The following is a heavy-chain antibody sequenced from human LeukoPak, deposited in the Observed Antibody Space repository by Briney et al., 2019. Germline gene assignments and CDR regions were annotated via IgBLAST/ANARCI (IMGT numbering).Heavy chain of an antibody. V-gene: IGHV1-3*01. D-gene: IGHD6-13*01. CDR2: INVGNGNT. Sequence: ASVKVSCKASGYTFTSYYMHWVRQAPGQRLEWMGWINVGNGNTKSSQKFQGRVTITRDMSASTAYMELSSLRSEDTAVYYCARGLGYGVFDPWGQGTLVTVSS. J-gene: IGHJ5*02. CDR3: ARGLGYGVFDP. CDR1: GYTFTSYY.